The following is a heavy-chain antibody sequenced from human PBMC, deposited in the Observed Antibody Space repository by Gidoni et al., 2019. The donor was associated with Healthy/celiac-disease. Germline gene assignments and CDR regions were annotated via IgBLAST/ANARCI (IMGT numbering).Heavy chain of an antibody. CDR2: IYYSGST. CDR3: ARTTVTTGSGYWFDP. Sequence: QVQLQESGPGLVKPSETLSLTCTVSGGSIRSYYWSWIRQPPGKGLEWIGYIYYSGSTNYNPSLKSRVTISVDTSKNQFSLKLSSVTAADTAVYYCARTTVTTGSGYWFDPWGQGTLVTVSS. V-gene: IGHV4-59*08. D-gene: IGHD4-17*01. CDR1: GGSIRSYY. J-gene: IGHJ5*02.